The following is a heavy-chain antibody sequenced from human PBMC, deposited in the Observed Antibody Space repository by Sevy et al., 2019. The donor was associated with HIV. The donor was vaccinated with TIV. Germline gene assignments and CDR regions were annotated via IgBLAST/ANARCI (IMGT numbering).Heavy chain of an antibody. Sequence: SETLSLTCAVSGGSISSSNWWSWVRQPPGKGLEWIGQIYHSGSTYYNPSLKSRVTISVDKSKNQFSLKLSSGTAADTAVYYCARAHRFGVSDSRGYYYRYYYYGMDVWGQGTTVTVSS. V-gene: IGHV4-4*02. CDR1: GGSISSSNW. J-gene: IGHJ6*02. CDR3: ARAHRFGVSDSRGYYYRYYYYGMDV. CDR2: IYHSGST. D-gene: IGHD3-22*01.